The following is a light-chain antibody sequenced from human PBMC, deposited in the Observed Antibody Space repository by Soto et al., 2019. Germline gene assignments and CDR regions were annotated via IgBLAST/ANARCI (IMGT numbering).Light chain of an antibody. CDR1: SSDVGGYNY. CDR3: SSYTSSSTPLV. CDR2: EVS. J-gene: IGLJ3*02. Sequence: QSVLTQPASVSGSPGQSITISCTGTSSDVGGYNYVSWYQQHPGKAPKLMIYEVSNRPSGVSTRFSGSKSGNTASLTISGLQEADEADYYCSSYTSSSTPLVFGGGTKLTVL. V-gene: IGLV2-14*01.